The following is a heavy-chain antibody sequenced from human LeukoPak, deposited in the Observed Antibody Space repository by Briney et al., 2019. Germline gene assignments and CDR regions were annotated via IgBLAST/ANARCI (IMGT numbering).Heavy chain of an antibody. CDR3: ARGGAAYSNYGYFDY. D-gene: IGHD4-11*01. CDR1: GGSLSSGSYY. CDR2: IYTSGST. Sequence: SQTLSLTCTVSGGSLSSGSYYWSWIRQPAGKGLEWIGRIYTSGSTNYNPSLKSRVTISVDTSKNQFSLKLSSVTAADTAVYYCARGGAAYSNYGYFDYWGQGTLVTVSS. J-gene: IGHJ4*02. V-gene: IGHV4-61*02.